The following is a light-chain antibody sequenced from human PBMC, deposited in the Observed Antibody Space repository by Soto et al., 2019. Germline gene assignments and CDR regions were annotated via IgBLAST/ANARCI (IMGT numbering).Light chain of an antibody. J-gene: IGKJ1*01. CDR2: GAS. CDR3: QQYNYWPRT. CDR1: QSVRSD. Sequence: ERVMTQSPATLSVSPGERATLFCRASQSVRSDLAWYKHKAGQAPRLLIYGASTRATGVPARFSGSGAGTGFTLTISSLKSEVSEVYYCQQYNYWPRTFGQGTNVDIK. V-gene: IGKV3-15*01.